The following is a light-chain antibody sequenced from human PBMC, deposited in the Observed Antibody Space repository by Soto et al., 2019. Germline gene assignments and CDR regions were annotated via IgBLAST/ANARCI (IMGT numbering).Light chain of an antibody. CDR3: QQYGSSPWT. Sequence: EIVLTQSPGTLSLSPGESATLSCRASQSVSSSYLAWYQQKPGQAPRLLNYGASSRATGIPDRFSGSGSGTDFTLTISRLEPEDFAVYYCQQYGSSPWTFGQGTKVDIK. J-gene: IGKJ1*01. V-gene: IGKV3-20*01. CDR2: GAS. CDR1: QSVSSSY.